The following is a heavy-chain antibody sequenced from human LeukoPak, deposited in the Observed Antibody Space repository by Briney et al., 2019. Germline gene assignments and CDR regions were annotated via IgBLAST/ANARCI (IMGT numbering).Heavy chain of an antibody. CDR3: ARVQYGSGSYAAGFDY. V-gene: IGHV4-34*01. CDR1: GGSFSGYY. Sequence: PSETLSLTCAVYGGSFSGYYWSWIRQPPGKGLEWIGEINHSGSTNYNPSLKSRVTIPVDTSKNQFSLKLSSVTAADTAVYYCARVQYGSGSYAAGFDYWGQGTLVTVSS. CDR2: INHSGST. D-gene: IGHD3-10*01. J-gene: IGHJ4*02.